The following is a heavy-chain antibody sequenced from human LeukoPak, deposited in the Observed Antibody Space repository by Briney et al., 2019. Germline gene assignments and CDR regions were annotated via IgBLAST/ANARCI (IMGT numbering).Heavy chain of an antibody. CDR2: MNPNSGNT. CDR3: ARPRYSSGWYLFDY. D-gene: IGHD6-19*01. CDR1: GYTFTSYD. Sequence: GASVKVSCKASGYTFTSYDINWVRQATGQGLEWMGWMNPNSGNTGYAQKFQRRVTMTRNTSISTAYMELSSLRSEDTAVYYCARPRYSSGWYLFDYWGQGTLVTVSS. J-gene: IGHJ4*02. V-gene: IGHV1-8*01.